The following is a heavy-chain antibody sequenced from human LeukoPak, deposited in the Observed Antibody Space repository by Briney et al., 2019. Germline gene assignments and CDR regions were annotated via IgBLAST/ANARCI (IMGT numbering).Heavy chain of an antibody. CDR3: ARSLRGGYDFWSGFPPNNYYYGMDV. CDR2: IIPIFGTA. CDR1: GYTFTSYY. V-gene: IGHV1-69*13. D-gene: IGHD3-3*01. Sequence: SVKVSCKASGYTFTSYYMHWVRQAPGQGLEWMGGIIPIFGTANYAQKFQGRVTITADESTSTAYMELSSLRSEDTAVYYCARSLRGGYDFWSGFPPNNYYYGMDVWGQGTTVTVSS. J-gene: IGHJ6*02.